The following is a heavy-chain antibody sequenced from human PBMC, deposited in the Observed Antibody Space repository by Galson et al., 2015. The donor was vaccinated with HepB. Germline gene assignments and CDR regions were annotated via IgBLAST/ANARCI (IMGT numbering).Heavy chain of an antibody. CDR1: GVSFSSYA. CDR3: ARQYDTSGYYAY. V-gene: IGHV1-69*13. CDR2: IIPLFGSA. Sequence: SVKVSCKASGVSFSSYAISWLRQAPGQGLEWMGGIIPLFGSANYAQKLQGRVTITADESTSTTHMLLNSLRSEDTALYYCARQYDTSGYYAYWGQGTLVTVSS. D-gene: IGHD3-22*01. J-gene: IGHJ4*02.